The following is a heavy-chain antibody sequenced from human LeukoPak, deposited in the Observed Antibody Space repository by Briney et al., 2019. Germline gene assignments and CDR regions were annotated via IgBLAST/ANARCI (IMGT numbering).Heavy chain of an antibody. D-gene: IGHD1-26*01. Sequence: ASVKVSCKASGYTFTGYYIHWVRQAPGQGLEWMGWINPHSGGTNYAQKFQGGVTMTRDTSITTAYMELSRLRSDDTAVYYCAREVGATYYMDVWGKGTTVTVSS. V-gene: IGHV1-2*02. CDR2: INPHSGGT. CDR1: GYTFTGYY. CDR3: AREVGATYYMDV. J-gene: IGHJ6*03.